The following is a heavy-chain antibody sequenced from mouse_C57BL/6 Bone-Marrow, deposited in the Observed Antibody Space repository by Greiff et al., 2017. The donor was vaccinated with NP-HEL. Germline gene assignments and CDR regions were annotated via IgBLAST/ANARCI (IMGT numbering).Heavy chain of an antibody. Sequence: EVQGVESGGDLVKPGGSLKLSCAASGFTFSSYGMSWVRQTPDKRLEWVATISSGGSYTYYPDSVKGRFTISRDNAKNTLYLQMSSLKSEDIAMYYCARLGITTVVATDYYAMDYWGQGTSVTVSS. CDR2: ISSGGSYT. CDR1: GFTFSSYG. D-gene: IGHD1-1*01. V-gene: IGHV5-6*01. J-gene: IGHJ4*01. CDR3: ARLGITTVVATDYYAMDY.